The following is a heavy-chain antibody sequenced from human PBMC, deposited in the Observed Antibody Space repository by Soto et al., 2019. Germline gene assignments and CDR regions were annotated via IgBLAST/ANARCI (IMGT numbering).Heavy chain of an antibody. V-gene: IGHV3-23*01. CDR3: AKGVRGSSGWSFDY. Sequence: GGSLRLSWAASGFTFSSYAMSWVRQAPGKGLEWVSAISGSGGSTYYADSVKGRFTISRDNSKNTLYLQMNSLRAEDTAVYYCAKGVRGSSGWSFDYWGQGTLVTVSS. D-gene: IGHD6-19*01. J-gene: IGHJ4*02. CDR1: GFTFSSYA. CDR2: ISGSGGST.